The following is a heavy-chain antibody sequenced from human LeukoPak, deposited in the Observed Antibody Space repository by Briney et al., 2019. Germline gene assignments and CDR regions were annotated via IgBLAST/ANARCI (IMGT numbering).Heavy chain of an antibody. CDR3: ARERAYYDYVWGSYRPYYFDY. J-gene: IGHJ4*02. Sequence: PSETLSLTCTVSGGSISSYYWSWIRQPPGKGLEWIGYIYYSGSTNYNPSLKSRVTISVDTSKNQFSLKLSSVTAADTAVYYCARERAYYDYVWGSYRPYYFDYWGQGTLVTVSS. CDR1: GGSISSYY. CDR2: IYYSGST. D-gene: IGHD3-16*02. V-gene: IGHV4-59*01.